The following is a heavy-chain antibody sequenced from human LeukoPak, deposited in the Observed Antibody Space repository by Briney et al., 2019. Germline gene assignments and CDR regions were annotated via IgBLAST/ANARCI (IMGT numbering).Heavy chain of an antibody. D-gene: IGHD2-2*01. CDR2: MNPNSGNT. Sequence: GASVKVSCKASGYTFTSYDINWVRQATGQGLEWMGWMNPNSGNTGYAQKFQGRVTMTRNTSISTAYMELSSLRSEDTAVYYCARRRIVVPAADEGSDYDYWGQGTLVTVSS. CDR1: GYTFTSYD. J-gene: IGHJ4*02. V-gene: IGHV1-8*01. CDR3: ARRRIVVPAADEGSDYDY.